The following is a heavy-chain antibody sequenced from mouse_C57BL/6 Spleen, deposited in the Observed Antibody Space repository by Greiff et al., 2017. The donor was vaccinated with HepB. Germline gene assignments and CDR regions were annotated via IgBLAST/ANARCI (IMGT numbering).Heavy chain of an antibody. CDR3: AKNGGSLGVYAMDY. CDR2: IWSGGST. Sequence: VKLMESGPGLVQPSQSLSITCTVSGFSLTSYGVHWVRQPPGKGLEWLGVIWSGGSTDYNAAFISRLSISKDNSKSQVFFKMNSLQADDTAIYYCAKNGGSLGVYAMDYWGQGTSVTVSS. J-gene: IGHJ4*01. D-gene: IGHD4-1*01. CDR1: GFSLTSYG. V-gene: IGHV2-4*01.